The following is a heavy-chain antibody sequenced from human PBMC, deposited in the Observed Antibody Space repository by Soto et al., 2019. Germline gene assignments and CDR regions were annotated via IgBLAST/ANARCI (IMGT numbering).Heavy chain of an antibody. Sequence: SGGSLRLSCAASGFTFSSYGMHWVRQAPGKGLEWVAVIWYDGSNKYYADSVKGRFTISRDNSKNTLYLQMNSLRAEDTAVYYCASPRYPWGHDAFDIWGQGTMVTVSS. V-gene: IGHV3-33*01. D-gene: IGHD3-9*01. J-gene: IGHJ3*02. CDR1: GFTFSSYG. CDR3: ASPRYPWGHDAFDI. CDR2: IWYDGSNK.